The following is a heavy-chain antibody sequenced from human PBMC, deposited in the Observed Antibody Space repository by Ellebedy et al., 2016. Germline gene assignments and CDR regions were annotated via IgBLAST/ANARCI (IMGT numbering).Heavy chain of an antibody. CDR1: GGTFSSYA. D-gene: IGHD3-10*01. CDR2: IIPILGIA. CDR3: ARVVWEDYGSGGIDI. Sequence: ASVKVSCKASGGTFSSYAISWVRQAPGQGLEWMGRIIPILGIANYAQKFQGRVTITADKSTSTAYMELSSLRSEDTAVYYCARVVWEDYGSGGIDIWGQGTMVTVSS. V-gene: IGHV1-69*04. J-gene: IGHJ3*02.